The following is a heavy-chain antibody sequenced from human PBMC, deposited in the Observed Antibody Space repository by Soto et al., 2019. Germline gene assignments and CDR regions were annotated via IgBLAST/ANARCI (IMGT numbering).Heavy chain of an antibody. CDR3: NTDSYITLVIVRFDY. CDR2: IKSKTDGGTT. J-gene: IGHJ4*02. Sequence: GGSLRLSCAASGFTFSKAWINWGRQAPGKGLEWVGRIKSKTDGGTTDFAATVKGRFAISRDDTKHMVSLQMNNLKTEDTAVYYCNTDSYITLVIVRFDYWGQGTLVTESS. CDR1: GFTFSKAW. D-gene: IGHD3-22*01. V-gene: IGHV3-15*07.